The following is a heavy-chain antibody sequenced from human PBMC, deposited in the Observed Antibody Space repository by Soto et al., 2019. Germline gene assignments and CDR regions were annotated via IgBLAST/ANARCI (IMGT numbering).Heavy chain of an antibody. V-gene: IGHV4-31*03. Sequence: SETLSLTCTVSGGSISSGGYYWSWIRQYPGKGLEWIGYIYRSGTTFYNPSLRSRLTISVDTSKNQYSLKLNSVTAADTAVYYCAREGELGPYYFDYWGQGTLVTVSS. CDR1: GGSISSGGYY. CDR2: IYRSGTT. J-gene: IGHJ4*02. D-gene: IGHD7-27*01. CDR3: AREGELGPYYFDY.